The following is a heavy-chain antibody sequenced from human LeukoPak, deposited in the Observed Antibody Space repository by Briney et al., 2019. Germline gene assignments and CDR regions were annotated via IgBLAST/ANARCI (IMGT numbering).Heavy chain of an antibody. CDR2: ISNNGGYT. CDR1: GFTFSSFA. J-gene: IGHJ4*02. V-gene: IGHV3-23*01. Sequence: PGGSLRLSCAASGFTFSSFAMTWVRQAPGKGLEWVSAISNNGGYTYYADSVQGRFTNSRDNSKSTLCLQMNSLRTEDTAVYYCAKQLGYCSDGSCYFPYWGQGTLVTVSS. D-gene: IGHD2-15*01. CDR3: AKQLGYCSDGSCYFPY.